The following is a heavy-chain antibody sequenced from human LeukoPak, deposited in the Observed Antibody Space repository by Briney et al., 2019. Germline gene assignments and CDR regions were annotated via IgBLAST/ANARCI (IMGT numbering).Heavy chain of an antibody. D-gene: IGHD3-10*01. CDR2: IIPILGIA. CDR3: ARGRYYGSGSKNWFDS. J-gene: IGHJ5*01. V-gene: IGHV1-69*02. Sequence: ASVKVSCKTSGDTFGDYTVNWVRQGPGQGLEWMGRIIPILGIATYAQKFQDRVTITADRSTSTAYMELSSLRSEDTAVYYCARGRYYGSGSKNWFDSWGQGTPVTVSS. CDR1: GDTFGDYT.